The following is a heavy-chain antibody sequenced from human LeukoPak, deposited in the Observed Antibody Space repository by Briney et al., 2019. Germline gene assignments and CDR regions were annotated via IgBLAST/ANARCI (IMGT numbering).Heavy chain of an antibody. D-gene: IGHD3-22*01. CDR1: GGSISSSSYY. CDR2: IYYSGST. Sequence: PSETLSLTCTVSGGSISSSSYYWGWIRQPPGKGLEWIGSIYYSGSTYYNPSLKSRVTISVDTSKNQFSLKLSSVTAADTAVYYCAREGPTYDSSGYQEYLIDYWGQGTLVTVSS. J-gene: IGHJ4*02. CDR3: AREGPTYDSSGYQEYLIDY. V-gene: IGHV4-39*07.